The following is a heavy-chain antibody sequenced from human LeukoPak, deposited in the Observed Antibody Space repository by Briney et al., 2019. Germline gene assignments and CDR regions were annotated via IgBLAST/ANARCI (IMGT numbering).Heavy chain of an antibody. CDR1: GFTFSSYD. Sequence: GGSLRLSCAAPGFTFSSYDMNWVRQAPGKGLEWVSYISSGSSTIYYADSVKGRFSISRDNAKNSLYLQMNSLRAEDTAVYYCARGMVRDLNDYWGQGTLVTVSS. CDR2: ISSGSSTI. CDR3: ARGMVRDLNDY. D-gene: IGHD3-10*01. V-gene: IGHV3-48*01. J-gene: IGHJ4*02.